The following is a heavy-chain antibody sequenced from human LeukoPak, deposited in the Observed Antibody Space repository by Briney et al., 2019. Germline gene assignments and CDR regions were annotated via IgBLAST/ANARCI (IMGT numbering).Heavy chain of an antibody. CDR1: GYTFTSYG. D-gene: IGHD5-24*01. CDR2: ISAYNGNT. J-gene: IGHJ4*02. V-gene: IGHV1-18*01. Sequence: ASVKVSCKASGYTFTSYGISWVRQAPGQGLEWMGWISAYNGNTNYAQKLQGRVTMTEDTSTDTAYMELSSLRSEDTAVYYCATDRDGDWGQGTLVTVSS. CDR3: ATDRDGD.